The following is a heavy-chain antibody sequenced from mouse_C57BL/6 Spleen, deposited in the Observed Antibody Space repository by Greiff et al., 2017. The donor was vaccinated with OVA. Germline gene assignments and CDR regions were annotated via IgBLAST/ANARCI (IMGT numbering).Heavy chain of an antibody. J-gene: IGHJ2*01. CDR2: IHPNSGST. Sequence: QVQLQQPGAELVKPGASVKLSCKASGYTFTSYWMHWVKQRPGQGLEWIGMIHPNSGSTNYNEKFKSKATLTVDKSSSTAYMQLSSLTSEDSAVYYGARASYDGDYGGLYYFDYWGQGTTLTVSA. V-gene: IGHV1-64*01. CDR1: GYTFTSYW. D-gene: IGHD2-3*01. CDR3: ARASYDGDYGGLYYFDY.